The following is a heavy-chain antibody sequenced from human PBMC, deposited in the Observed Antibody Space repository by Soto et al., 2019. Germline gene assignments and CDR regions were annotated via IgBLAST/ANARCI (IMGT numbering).Heavy chain of an antibody. CDR2: ISGSGGST. J-gene: IGHJ5*02. CDR3: AKVPVAAGHNWFDP. D-gene: IGHD6-13*01. CDR1: GFTFRSYA. V-gene: IGHV3-23*01. Sequence: PGGSLRLSCAASGFTFRSYAMSWVRQAPGKGLEWVSAISGSGGSTYYADSVKGRFAISRDNSKNTLYLQMNSLRAEDTAVYYCAKVPVAAGHNWFDPWGQGTLVTVSS.